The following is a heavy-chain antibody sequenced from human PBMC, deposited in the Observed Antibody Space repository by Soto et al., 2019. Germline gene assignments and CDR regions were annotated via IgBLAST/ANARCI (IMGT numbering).Heavy chain of an antibody. CDR2: IKPNSGGT. CDR1: GYTFTDYY. J-gene: IGHJ5*02. Sequence: ASVKVSCKASGYTFTDYYMHWVRQAPGQGLEWMGWIKPNSGGTRYAQNFQGRVTMTCDTSISTAYMELSSLRSDDTAVFYCARGSSTSGSKPPNDPWGQGTLVTVSS. V-gene: IGHV1-2*02. D-gene: IGHD3-10*01. CDR3: ARGSSTSGSKPPNDP.